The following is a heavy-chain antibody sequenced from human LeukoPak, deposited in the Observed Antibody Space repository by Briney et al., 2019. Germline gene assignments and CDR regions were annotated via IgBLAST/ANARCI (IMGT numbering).Heavy chain of an antibody. J-gene: IGHJ6*03. CDR1: GYTFTSYD. D-gene: IGHD3/OR15-3a*01. CDR2: MNPNSGNT. V-gene: IGHV1-8*01. Sequence: ASVKVSCKASGYTFTSYDINWVRQATGQGLEWMGWMNPNSGNTGYAQKFQGRVTMTENTSITTAYMELNSLISEDTAVYYCARALSWTTESYYYMDVWGKGTTVTVSS. CDR3: ARALSWTTESYYYMDV.